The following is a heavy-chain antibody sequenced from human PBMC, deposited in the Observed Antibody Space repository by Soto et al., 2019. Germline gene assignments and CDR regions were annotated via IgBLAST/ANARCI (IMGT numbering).Heavy chain of an antibody. CDR3: ARPLWRDDYNWGYFDL. J-gene: IGHJ2*01. CDR1: GFTLSSYA. V-gene: IGHV3-30-3*01. D-gene: IGHD4-4*01. Sequence: QVQLVESGGGVVQPGRSLRLSCAASGFTLSSYAMHWVRQAPGKGLEWVAVISYDGSTKYYADSVKGRFTISRDNSKYTLYLQMNSLGAEDTAVYYCARPLWRDDYNWGYFDLWGRGTLVTVSS. CDR2: ISYDGSTK.